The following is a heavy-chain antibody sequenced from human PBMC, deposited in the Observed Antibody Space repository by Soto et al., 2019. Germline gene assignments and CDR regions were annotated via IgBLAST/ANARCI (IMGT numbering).Heavy chain of an antibody. CDR3: AKDYSSTSYGINY. V-gene: IGHV3-33*06. D-gene: IGHD6-19*01. CDR1: GFTFSSYG. CDR2: MYYDGSDE. Sequence: QVQLVESGGGVVQPGRSLRLSCAASGFTFSSYGMHWVRQAPGKGLEWVAVMYYDGSDEYYADSVKGRFTISRDNSKKTLYLQMNGLRAEDTAIYYCAKDYSSTSYGINYWGQGTLVSVSS. J-gene: IGHJ4*02.